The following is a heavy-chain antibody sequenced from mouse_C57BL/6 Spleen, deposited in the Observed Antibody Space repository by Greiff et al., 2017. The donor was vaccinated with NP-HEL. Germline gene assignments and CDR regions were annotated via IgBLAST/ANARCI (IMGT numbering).Heavy chain of an antibody. J-gene: IGHJ2*01. CDR1: GYTFTSYW. Sequence: QVQLQQPGAELVKPGASVKLSCKASGYTFTSYWMHWVKQRPGQGLEWIGMIHPNSGSTNYNEKFKSKATLTVDKSSSTAYMQLSSLTSEDSAVYYCARGDYYENYFDYWGQGTTLTVSS. V-gene: IGHV1-64*01. D-gene: IGHD1-1*01. CDR3: ARGDYYENYFDY. CDR2: IHPNSGST.